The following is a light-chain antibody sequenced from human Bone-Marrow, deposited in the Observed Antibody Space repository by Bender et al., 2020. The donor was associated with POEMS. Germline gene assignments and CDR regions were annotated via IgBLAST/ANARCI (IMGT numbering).Light chain of an antibody. J-gene: IGLJ2*01. Sequence: QSVLTQPPSASGTPGQRVTISCSGSSSNIGTNPVNWYQQLPGTAPKLLIYINNQRPSGVPGRFSGSTSGNTATLTISETQAMDEADYYCQAWDSTLMIFGGGTKLTVL. CDR3: QAWDSTLMI. V-gene: IGLV1-44*01. CDR2: INN. CDR1: SSNIGTNP.